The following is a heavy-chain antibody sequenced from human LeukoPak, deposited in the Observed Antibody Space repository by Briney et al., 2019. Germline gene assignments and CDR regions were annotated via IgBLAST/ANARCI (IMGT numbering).Heavy chain of an antibody. V-gene: IGHV3-66*01. Sequence: GGSLRLSCAASGFTFSSYSMNWVRQAPGKGLEWVSVIYSVGSTYYADSVKGRFTISRDNSKNTLYLQMNSLRAEDTAVYYCAREGRGRAFDIWGQGTMVTVSS. CDR1: GFTFSSYS. J-gene: IGHJ3*02. CDR2: IYSVGST. CDR3: AREGRGRAFDI.